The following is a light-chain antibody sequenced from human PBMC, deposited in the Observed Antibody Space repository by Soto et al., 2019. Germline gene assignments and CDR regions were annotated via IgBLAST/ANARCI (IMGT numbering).Light chain of an antibody. CDR1: QSLLYSSNNKNH. CDR3: QQYYSTPLT. V-gene: IGKV4-1*01. J-gene: IGKJ4*01. CDR2: WAS. Sequence: DIVMTQSPDSLAVSLGERATINCKSSQSLLYSSNNKNHLAWYQQKPGQPPKLLIYWASTRESGVPDRFSGSGSGTEFTLTISSLQAEDVAVYYCQQYYSTPLTFGGGTKVEIK.